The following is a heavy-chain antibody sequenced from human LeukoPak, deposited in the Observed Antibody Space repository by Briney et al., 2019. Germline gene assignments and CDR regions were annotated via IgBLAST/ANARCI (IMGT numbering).Heavy chain of an antibody. CDR3: ARDRLGPSFSVSHFDL. CDR1: GFTFVDYV. D-gene: IGHD3-3*02. V-gene: IGHV3-20*04. CDR2: INYNGAIT. Sequence: GGSLRLSCATSGFTFVDYVLSWVRRAPGKGLEWLCAINYNGAITDYADSVKGRFTISRDNAKNSLYLRMDGLRAEDTALYYCARDRLGPSFSVSHFDLWGQGTLVTVSS. J-gene: IGHJ4*02.